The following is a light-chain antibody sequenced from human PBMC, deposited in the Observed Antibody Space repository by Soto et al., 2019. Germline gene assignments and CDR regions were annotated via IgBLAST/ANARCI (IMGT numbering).Light chain of an antibody. V-gene: IGKV1-39*01. CDR1: QSISRH. CDR2: GAS. CDR3: QQGYSTPVT. J-gene: IGKJ5*01. Sequence: EIQMTQSPSTLSPSVVDRVTLPCRASQSISRHLNWYQQKPGRAPRLLIYGASNLQSGVPSRFSGSGSGTDFTLTISSLLPEDFATYYCQQGYSTPVTFGQGTRLEI.